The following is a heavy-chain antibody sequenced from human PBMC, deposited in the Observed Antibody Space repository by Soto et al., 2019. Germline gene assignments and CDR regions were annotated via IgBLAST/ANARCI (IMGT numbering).Heavy chain of an antibody. J-gene: IGHJ5*02. CDR2: MYHSGIT. CDR1: GTSISSSYW. V-gene: IGHV4-4*02. D-gene: IGHD6-13*01. CDR3: ASAIGGSSSWYFWFDP. Sequence: SETLSLTCVVSGTSISSSYWWTWVRQAPGKGLEWIGEMYHSGITNYSPSFQGHVTISADKSISTAYLQWSSLKASDTAMYYCASAIGGSSSWYFWFDPWGQGTLVTVSS.